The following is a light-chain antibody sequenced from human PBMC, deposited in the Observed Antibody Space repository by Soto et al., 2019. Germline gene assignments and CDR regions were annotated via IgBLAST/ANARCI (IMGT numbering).Light chain of an antibody. Sequence: QSALTQPASVSGSPGQSITISCTGTSSDVGGYEYVSWYQQYPGKAPKLMIYEVSNRPSGVSNRFSGSKSGNTASLTISGLQAEDEADYYCSSYTSSSTLVFGGGTKVTVL. CDR1: SSDVGGYEY. V-gene: IGLV2-14*01. CDR2: EVS. J-gene: IGLJ2*01. CDR3: SSYTSSSTLV.